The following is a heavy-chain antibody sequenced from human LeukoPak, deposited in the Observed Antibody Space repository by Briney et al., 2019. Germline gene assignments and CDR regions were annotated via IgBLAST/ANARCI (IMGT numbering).Heavy chain of an antibody. CDR3: AYYHVNEEPPTF. D-gene: IGHD1-1*01. CDR1: RFTFSGYR. V-gene: IGHV3-48*04. CDR2: ISSSGSTI. J-gene: IGHJ4*02. Sequence: GGSLRLSCAASRFTFSGYRMTWVRQAPGKGLEWVSYISSSGSTIYYADSVKGRFTISRDNAKNSLYLQMNSLRAEDTAVYYCAYYHVNEEPPTFWGQGTLVTVSS.